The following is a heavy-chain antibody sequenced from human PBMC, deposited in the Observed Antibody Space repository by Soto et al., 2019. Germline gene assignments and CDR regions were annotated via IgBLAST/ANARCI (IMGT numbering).Heavy chain of an antibody. CDR2: ISGSGGST. J-gene: IGHJ4*02. V-gene: IGHV3-23*01. CDR1: GFTFSSYA. D-gene: IGHD3-10*01. Sequence: GGSLRLSCAASGFTFSSYAMSWVRQAPGKGLEWVSAISGSGGSTYYADSVKGRFTISRDNSKNTLYLQMNSLRAEDTAVYYCAKDLILGESFYYFDYWGQGTLVTVSS. CDR3: AKDLILGESFYYFDY.